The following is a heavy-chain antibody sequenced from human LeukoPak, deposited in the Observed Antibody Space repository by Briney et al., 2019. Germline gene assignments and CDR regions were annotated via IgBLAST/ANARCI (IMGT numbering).Heavy chain of an antibody. Sequence: GGSLRLSCAASGFTFTHAWMTWVRQAPGKGLEWVSSITGGGIGTSYADSVKGRFTVYRDNSKNTLYLQMNSLRAGDTAVYYCAKDPNGDYVGAFDSWGQGTSVTVSS. CDR1: GFTFTHAW. CDR2: ITGGGIGT. V-gene: IGHV3-23*01. CDR3: AKDPNGDYVGAFDS. J-gene: IGHJ3*01. D-gene: IGHD4-17*01.